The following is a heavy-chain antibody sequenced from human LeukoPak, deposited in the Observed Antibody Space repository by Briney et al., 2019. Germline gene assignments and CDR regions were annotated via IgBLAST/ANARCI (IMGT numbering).Heavy chain of an antibody. CDR2: TYYRSAWYN. J-gene: IGHJ5*02. CDR1: GDSVSSNSVT. CDR3: ARRLTQYDCFDP. V-gene: IGHV6-1*01. Sequence: SQTLSLTCAISGDSVSSNSVTWNWIRQSPSRGLEWLGRTYYRSAWYNDYAVSVRGRITVNPDTSKNQFPLHLNSVTPEDTAVYYCARRLTQYDCFDPWGQGILVTVSS. D-gene: IGHD2-2*01.